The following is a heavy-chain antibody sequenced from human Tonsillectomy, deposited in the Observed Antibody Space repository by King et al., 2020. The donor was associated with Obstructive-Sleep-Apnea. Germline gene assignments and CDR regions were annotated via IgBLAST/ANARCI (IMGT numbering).Heavy chain of an antibody. D-gene: IGHD5-18*01. V-gene: IGHV2-5*02. CDR2: IYWDDDK. CDR3: ALRLVTSALDV. Sequence: TLKESGPSLVKPTQTVTLTCTFSGFSLSTTGVGVGWIRQPPGKALEWLALIYWDDDKRYSPSLKSRLTIPKDTSKNQVVLTMTIMDPVHTATSYCALRLVTSALDVWGQGTLVTVSS. CDR1: GFSLSTTGVG. J-gene: IGHJ3*01.